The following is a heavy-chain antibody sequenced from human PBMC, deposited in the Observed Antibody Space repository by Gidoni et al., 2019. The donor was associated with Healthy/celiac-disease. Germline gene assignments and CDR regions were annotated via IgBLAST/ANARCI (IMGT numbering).Heavy chain of an antibody. CDR2: FNHSGST. Sequence: KPSETLSLTCAVYGGSFSDYSWSWIRQPPGKGLEWIGEFNHSGSTNYNPSLKSRVTISVDTSVNQFSLRLSSVTAADTAMYYCAGGVPRFPMVRGLSKAFDFWGQGTLVTVSS. D-gene: IGHD3-10*01. CDR1: GGSFSDYS. J-gene: IGHJ4*02. V-gene: IGHV4-34*01. CDR3: AGGVPRFPMVRGLSKAFDF.